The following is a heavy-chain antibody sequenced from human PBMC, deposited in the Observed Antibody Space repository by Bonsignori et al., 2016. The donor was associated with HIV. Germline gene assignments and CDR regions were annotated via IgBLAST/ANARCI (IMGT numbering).Heavy chain of an antibody. V-gene: IGHV3-53*01. CDR3: ARDTGYYYYMDV. J-gene: IGHJ6*03. D-gene: IGHD1-14*01. Sequence: VRQAPGKGLEWVSVIYSGGSTDYADSVKGRFTISRDNSKNTLYLQMNSLRAEDTAVYYCARDTGYYYYMDVWGKGTTVTVSS. CDR2: IYSGGST.